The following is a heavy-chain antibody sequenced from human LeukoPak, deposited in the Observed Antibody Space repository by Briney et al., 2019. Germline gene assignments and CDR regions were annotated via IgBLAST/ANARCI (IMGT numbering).Heavy chain of an antibody. D-gene: IGHD3-22*01. CDR1: GFTVRSSY. Sequence: GGSLRLSCAASGFTVRSSYMSWVRQAPGKGLEWVSVIYSGGSPDYSDSAKGRFTISSDNSKNTLYLQMNSLRVEDTAVYYCARDGADNSGYYFGSLWGQGTMVTVSS. J-gene: IGHJ3*01. CDR3: ARDGADNSGYYFGSL. V-gene: IGHV3-53*01. CDR2: IYSGGSP.